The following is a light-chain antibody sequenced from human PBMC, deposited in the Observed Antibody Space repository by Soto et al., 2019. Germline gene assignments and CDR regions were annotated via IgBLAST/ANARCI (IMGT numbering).Light chain of an antibody. CDR1: SSNIGSNT. CDR3: ATWDDSLNGPV. CDR2: VNN. J-gene: IGLJ2*01. Sequence: QSVLTQPPSASGTPGQRVTISCSGGSSNIGSNTVSWYQQLPGTAPKLVMYVNNQRSSGVPDRLSGSKYGTSASLAISGLQSEDEADYYCATWDDSLNGPVFGGGTKLTVL. V-gene: IGLV1-44*01.